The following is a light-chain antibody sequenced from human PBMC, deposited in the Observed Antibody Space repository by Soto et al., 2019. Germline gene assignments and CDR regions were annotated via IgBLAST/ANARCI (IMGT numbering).Light chain of an antibody. J-gene: IGKJ2*01. CDR2: DVS. Sequence: DIPMTQSPSTLSASVGDRVTITCRASQSVTNWLAWYQQKPGKAPNLLIYDVSRLQSGIPSRFSGSGSGTEFTLTISSLQPDDFETYSCQQYTTYPYTFGHGTKLEIK. V-gene: IGKV1-5*01. CDR1: QSVTNW. CDR3: QQYTTYPYT.